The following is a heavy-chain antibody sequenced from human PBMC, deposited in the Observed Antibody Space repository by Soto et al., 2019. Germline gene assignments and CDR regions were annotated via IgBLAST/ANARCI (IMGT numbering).Heavy chain of an antibody. Sequence: GGSLRLSCSASGFTFSSYAMHWVRQAPGKGLEYVSAISSNGGSTYYADSVKGRFTISRDNSKNTLYLQMRSLRAEDTAVYYCVSRCPLIAVAGYFGYWGQGTLVTVSS. CDR3: VSRCPLIAVAGYFGY. D-gene: IGHD6-19*01. J-gene: IGHJ4*02. CDR1: GFTFSSYA. V-gene: IGHV3-64D*06. CDR2: ISSNGGST.